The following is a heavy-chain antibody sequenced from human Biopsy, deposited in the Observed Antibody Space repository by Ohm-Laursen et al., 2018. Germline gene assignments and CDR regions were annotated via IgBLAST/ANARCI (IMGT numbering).Heavy chain of an antibody. CDR2: IFYRGST. Sequence: SDTLSLTWTVSGGSISNNNYYWGWIRQPPGKGLEWIGSIFYRGSTHYKPSLKSRVNISVDTSKNQFSLKLNSVTAADTAVYYCARDYDTSSYYYVSWGQGTLVTVSS. D-gene: IGHD3-22*01. CDR1: GGSISNNNYY. J-gene: IGHJ5*02. CDR3: ARDYDTSSYYYVS. V-gene: IGHV4-39*01.